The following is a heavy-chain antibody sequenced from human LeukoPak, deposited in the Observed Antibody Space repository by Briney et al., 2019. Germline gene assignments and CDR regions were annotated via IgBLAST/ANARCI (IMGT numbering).Heavy chain of an antibody. V-gene: IGHV3-11*01. D-gene: IGHD1-26*01. Sequence: GGSLRLSCAASGFTFSDYYMSWIRQAPGKGLEWVSYISSSGSTIYYADSVKGRFTISRDNAKNSLYLQMNSLRAEDTAVYYCAREYVGLYSGVQWTNWIDPWGQGTLVTVSS. CDR1: GFTFSDYY. CDR2: ISSSGSTI. J-gene: IGHJ5*02. CDR3: AREYVGLYSGVQWTNWIDP.